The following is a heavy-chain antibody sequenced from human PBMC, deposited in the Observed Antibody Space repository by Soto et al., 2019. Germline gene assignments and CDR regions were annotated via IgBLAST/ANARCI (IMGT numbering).Heavy chain of an antibody. V-gene: IGHV1-69*06. CDR2: IIPIFGTA. J-gene: IGHJ4*02. CDR1: GGTFSSYI. Sequence: QVQLVQSGAEVKKPGSSVKVSCKASGGTFSSYIISWVRQAPGQGLEWMGGIIPIFGTANYAQNFQGRVTITADKSKSTAYMELSSLRSEDTAVYYCARNFRNGEPPFDYWGQGTLVTVSS. D-gene: IGHD3-3*01. CDR3: ARNFRNGEPPFDY.